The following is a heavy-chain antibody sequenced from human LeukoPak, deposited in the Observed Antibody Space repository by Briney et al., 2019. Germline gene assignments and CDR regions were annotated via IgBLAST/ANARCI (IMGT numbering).Heavy chain of an antibody. CDR1: GFTFSSYE. Sequence: QAGGSLRLSCAASGFTFSSYEMNWVRQAPGKGLEWVSYISSSGSTIYYAVSVKGRFTISRDNAKNSLYLQMNSLRAEDTAVYYCARAPSSGWSKWGQGTLVTVSS. J-gene: IGHJ4*02. CDR3: ARAPSSGWSK. V-gene: IGHV3-48*03. CDR2: ISSSGSTI. D-gene: IGHD6-19*01.